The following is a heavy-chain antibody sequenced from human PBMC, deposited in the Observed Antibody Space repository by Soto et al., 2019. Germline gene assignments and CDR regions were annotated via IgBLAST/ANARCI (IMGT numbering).Heavy chain of an antibody. Sequence: QVQLVESGGGVVQPGRSLRLSCAASGFTFSSYAMHWVRQAPGKGLEWVAVISYDGSNKYYADSVKGRFTISRDNSKNTLDLQMNSLRAEDTAVYYCARDMEVGATFYYYGMDVWGQGTTVTVSS. CDR2: ISYDGSNK. CDR3: ARDMEVGATFYYYGMDV. J-gene: IGHJ6*02. V-gene: IGHV3-30-3*01. CDR1: GFTFSSYA. D-gene: IGHD1-26*01.